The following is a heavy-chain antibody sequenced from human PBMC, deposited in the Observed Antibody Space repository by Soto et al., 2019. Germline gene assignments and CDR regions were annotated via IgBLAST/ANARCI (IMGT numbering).Heavy chain of an antibody. Sequence: QVQLQESGPGLVKPSETLSLTCTVSGGSISSYYWSWIRQPPGKGLEWIGYIYYSGITDYNPSLRRRVTISGDTAQSQFSLKLSSVTAADTAVYYCARGGGLYYFDSWGQGTLVTVSS. CDR2: IYYSGIT. D-gene: IGHD2-15*01. CDR1: GGSISSYY. J-gene: IGHJ4*02. V-gene: IGHV4-59*01. CDR3: ARGGGLYYFDS.